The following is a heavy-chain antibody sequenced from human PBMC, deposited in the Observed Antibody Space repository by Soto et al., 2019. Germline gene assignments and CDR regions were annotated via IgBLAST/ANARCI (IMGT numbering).Heavy chain of an antibody. CDR2: IYYSGST. V-gene: IGHV4-59*01. CDR1: GGSISSYY. Sequence: SETLSLTCPVAGGSISSYYGSWIRQPPGKGLEWMGYIYYSGSTNYNPSLKSLVTISVDTSKNQFSLKLSSVTAADTAVYYCARVPFQTRHGNCFDPWGQGTGVTVSS. CDR3: ARVPFQTRHGNCFDP. D-gene: IGHD1-26*01. J-gene: IGHJ5*02.